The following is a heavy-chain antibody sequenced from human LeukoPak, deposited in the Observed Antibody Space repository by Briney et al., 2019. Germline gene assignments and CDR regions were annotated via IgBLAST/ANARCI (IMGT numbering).Heavy chain of an antibody. CDR1: GFNFNSYW. CDR3: ARLEGGLLED. D-gene: IGHD2-15*01. J-gene: IGHJ4*02. Sequence: GESLKISCKGSGFNFNSYWIAWVRQMPGKGLEWVGIIYPGDSDSRYSRSFEGQVTISADKSINTAYLQWSSLKASDTAIYYCARLEGGLLEDWGQGTLVTVSS. V-gene: IGHV5-51*01. CDR2: IYPGDSDS.